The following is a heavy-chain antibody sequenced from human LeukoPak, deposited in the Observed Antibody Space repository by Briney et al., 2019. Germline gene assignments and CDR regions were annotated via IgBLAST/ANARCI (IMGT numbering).Heavy chain of an antibody. CDR2: IRSKANSYAT. D-gene: IGHD5-12*01. CDR3: TRHVPNSGYANFDY. Sequence: GGSLRLSCAASRFTFSGSAMHWVRQASGKGLEWVGRIRSKANSYATAYAASVKGRFTISRDDSKNTAYLQMNSLKTEDTAVYYCTRHVPNSGYANFDYWGQGTLVTVSS. J-gene: IGHJ4*02. V-gene: IGHV3-73*01. CDR1: RFTFSGSA.